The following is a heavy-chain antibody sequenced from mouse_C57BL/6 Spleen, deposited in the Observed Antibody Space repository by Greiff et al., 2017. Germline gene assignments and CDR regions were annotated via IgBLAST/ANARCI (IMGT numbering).Heavy chain of an antibody. CDR3: ARKAFHGYFDV. V-gene: IGHV2-2*01. CDR2: IWGGGST. CDR1: GFSLTSYG. J-gene: IGHJ1*03. Sequence: QVQLKESGPGLVQPSQSLSITCTVSGFSLTSYGVHWVRQSPGKGLEWLGVIWGGGSTDYNAAFISRLSISKDNSKSQVFFKMNSLQADDTAIYYCARKAFHGYFDVWGTGTTVTVSS.